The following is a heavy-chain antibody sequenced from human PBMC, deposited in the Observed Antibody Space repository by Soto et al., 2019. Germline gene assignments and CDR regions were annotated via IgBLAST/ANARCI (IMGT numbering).Heavy chain of an antibody. D-gene: IGHD3-10*01. CDR2: MTGSGGFT. Sequence: PGGSLRLSCAASGFSFSAYAMSWVRQAPGKGLEWVSGMTGSGGFTYYADSVKGRFTISRDNSKNTLYLQMNSLRAEDTAVYYCAKGTYYYGSAPYYFDYWGQGTLVTVSS. CDR3: AKGTYYYGSAPYYFDY. J-gene: IGHJ4*02. CDR1: GFSFSAYA. V-gene: IGHV3-23*01.